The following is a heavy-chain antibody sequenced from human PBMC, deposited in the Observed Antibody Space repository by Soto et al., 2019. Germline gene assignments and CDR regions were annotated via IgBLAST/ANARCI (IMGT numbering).Heavy chain of an antibody. CDR1: GGSMSSSSYY. V-gene: IGHV4-39*01. CDR2: IYYSGSS. D-gene: IGHD3-3*01. CDR3: ARHDRQGSTYYDFWGGYYPFDY. Sequence: SETLSLTCTVSGGSMSSSSYYWGWIRQPPGTGLEWVGSIYYSGSSYYNPSLKSRVAISVDTSKNQFSLRLSSVTAADTAVYYCARHDRQGSTYYDFWGGYYPFDYWGQGTLVTVPQ. J-gene: IGHJ4*02.